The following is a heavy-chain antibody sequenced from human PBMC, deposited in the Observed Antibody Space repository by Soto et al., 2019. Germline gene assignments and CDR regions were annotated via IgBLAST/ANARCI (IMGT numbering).Heavy chain of an antibody. CDR1: GFTFSSYS. J-gene: IGHJ4*02. CDR3: ASLGYSGYEHFDY. D-gene: IGHD5-12*01. Sequence: EVQLVESGGGLVQPGGSLRLSCAASGFTFSSYSMNWVRQAPGKGLEWVSYISSSSSTIYYADSVKDRFTISRDNAKNSLYLQMNSLRAEDTAVYYCASLGYSGYEHFDYWGQGTLVTVSS. CDR2: ISSSSSTI. V-gene: IGHV3-48*01.